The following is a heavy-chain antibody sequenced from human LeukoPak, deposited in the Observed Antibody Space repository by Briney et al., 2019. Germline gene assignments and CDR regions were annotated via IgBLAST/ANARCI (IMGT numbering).Heavy chain of an antibody. J-gene: IGHJ4*02. CDR1: GFTFSSYW. D-gene: IGHD6-13*01. CDR2: IKSDGSNT. V-gene: IGHV3-74*01. Sequence: GGSLRLTCAASGFTFSSYWMHWVRQAPGKGLVWVSRIKSDGSNTNYADSVKGRFTISRDNAKNTLHLQMNSLRAEDTAVYYCARGGYHGSGRYYFDSWGQGTLVTVSS. CDR3: ARGGYHGSGRYYFDS.